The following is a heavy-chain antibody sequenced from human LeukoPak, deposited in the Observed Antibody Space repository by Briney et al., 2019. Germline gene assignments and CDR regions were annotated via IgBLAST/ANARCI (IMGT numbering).Heavy chain of an antibody. J-gene: IGHJ4*02. CDR1: GFSFSSES. Sequence: GRSLRLSCAASGFSFSSESMHWVRQAPGKGLEWVSTISGSGGSTYYADSVKGRFTISRDTSKNTLYLQMNSLRAEDTAIYYCAKDPRYCSSTSCPFDYWGQGTLVTVSS. CDR3: AKDPRYCSSTSCPFDY. D-gene: IGHD2-2*01. CDR2: ISGSGGST. V-gene: IGHV3-23*01.